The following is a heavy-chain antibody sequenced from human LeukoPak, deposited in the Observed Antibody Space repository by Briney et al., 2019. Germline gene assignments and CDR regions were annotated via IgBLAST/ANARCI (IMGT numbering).Heavy chain of an antibody. CDR3: ARSPVVYYYYGMDV. CDR1: GFTFSSYW. Sequence: GGSLRLSCAASGFTFSSYWMSWVRQAPGKGLEWVANIKQDGSEKYYVDSVKGRFTISRDNAKNSLYLQMNSLRAEDTAVYYRARSPVVYYYYGMDVWGQGTTVTVSS. V-gene: IGHV3-7*01. CDR2: IKQDGSEK. J-gene: IGHJ6*02.